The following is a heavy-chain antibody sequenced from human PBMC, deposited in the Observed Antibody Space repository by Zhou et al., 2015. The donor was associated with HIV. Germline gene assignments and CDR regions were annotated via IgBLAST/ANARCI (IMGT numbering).Heavy chain of an antibody. V-gene: IGHV1-58*01. CDR1: GSTFRNSA. CDR2: IVVGSGDT. J-gene: IGHJ6*02. D-gene: IGHD3-10*01. CDR3: ARGGTVTRGVIRKMPQFYYYYVMEV. Sequence: QMQVVQSGPEVKKPGTSVKLSCKASGSTFRNSAVQWVRQARGQRLEWIGWIVVGSGDTNYAQKFHQRVTITRDMSTNTAFLDLNSLRSEDTAVYFCARGGTVTRGVIRKMPQFYYYYVMEVWGQGTTVTVSS.